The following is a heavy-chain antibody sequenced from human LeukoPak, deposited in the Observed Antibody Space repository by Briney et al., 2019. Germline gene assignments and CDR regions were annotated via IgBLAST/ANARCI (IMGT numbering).Heavy chain of an antibody. V-gene: IGHV3-7*05. CDR3: ARDRDWSFDY. Sequence: PGGSLRLSCADSGITFSGNWMSWVRQAPGKGLEWVAHIKPDGSEKYYVDSVRGRFTISRDNAENSLYLEMNSLSAEDTAVYYCARDRDWSFDYWGQGTLVTVSS. CDR2: IKPDGSEK. J-gene: IGHJ4*02. D-gene: IGHD3/OR15-3a*01. CDR1: GITFSGNW.